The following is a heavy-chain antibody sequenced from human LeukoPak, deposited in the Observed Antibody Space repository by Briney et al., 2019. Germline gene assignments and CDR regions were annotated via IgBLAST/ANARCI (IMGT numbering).Heavy chain of an antibody. CDR2: ISYDGSDK. J-gene: IGHJ4*02. CDR3: AKNAHYQGYSYGGIDY. Sequence: GGSLRLSCAASGFTFSSYGMHWVRQAPGKGLEWVAVISYDGSDKYSADSVKGRFTISRDNSKNTLYLQMNSLRAEDTAVYYCAKNAHYQGYSYGGIDYWGQGALVTVSS. CDR1: GFTFSSYG. D-gene: IGHD5-18*01. V-gene: IGHV3-30*18.